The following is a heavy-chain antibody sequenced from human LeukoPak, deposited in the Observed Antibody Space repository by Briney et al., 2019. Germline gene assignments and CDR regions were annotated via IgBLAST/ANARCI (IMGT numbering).Heavy chain of an antibody. Sequence: GASVKVSCKASGYTFTSYDINWVRQATGQGLEWMGWMNPNSGNTGYAQKFHGRVTMTRNTSISTAYVELSSLRSEDTAVYYCARGGVPYYYDSSGYYGYWGQGTLVTVSS. CDR3: ARGGVPYYYDSSGYYGY. V-gene: IGHV1-8*01. J-gene: IGHJ4*02. CDR1: GYTFTSYD. D-gene: IGHD3-22*01. CDR2: MNPNSGNT.